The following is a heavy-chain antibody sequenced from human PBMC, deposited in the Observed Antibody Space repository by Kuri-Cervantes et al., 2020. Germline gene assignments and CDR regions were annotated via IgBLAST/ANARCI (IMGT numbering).Heavy chain of an antibody. J-gene: IGHJ4*02. V-gene: IGHV1-18*01. D-gene: IGHD3-22*01. CDR1: GYTFTSYG. CDR3: ARKRFDSRRNDY. CDR2: ISGKNGNT. Sequence: ASVKVSCKASGYTFTSYGISWVRQAPGQGLEWMGWISGKNGNTNYAQNPQGRVTMTADTSTSTAYMELRSLRSDDTAVYFCARKRFDSRRNDYWGQGTLVTVSS.